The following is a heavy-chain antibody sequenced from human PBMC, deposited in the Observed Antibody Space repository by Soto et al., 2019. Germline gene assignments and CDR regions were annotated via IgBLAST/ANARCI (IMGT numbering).Heavy chain of an antibody. CDR3: ARWGGDVVVPAAIRRYYYGMDV. D-gene: IGHD2-2*01. J-gene: IGHJ6*02. Sequence: SVKVSCKASGGTFSSYSISWVRQAPGQGLEWMGGIIPIFGTANYAQKFQGRVTITADESTSTAYMELSSLRSEDTAVYYCARWGGDVVVPAAIRRYYYGMDVWGQGTTVTVSS. CDR2: IIPIFGTA. CDR1: GGTFSSYS. V-gene: IGHV1-69*13.